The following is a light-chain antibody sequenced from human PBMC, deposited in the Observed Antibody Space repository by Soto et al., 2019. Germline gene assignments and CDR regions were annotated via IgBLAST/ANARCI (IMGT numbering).Light chain of an antibody. Sequence: AIQMTQSPSSLSASVGDRVTITCRASQGIRNDLGWYQQKPGKTPKLLIYGSLTLQGGVPTRFRGSGSGTDFTLTISSLQPEDFAPYYCLQHFDYPWTFGQGTTVEIK. CDR3: LQHFDYPWT. V-gene: IGKV1-6*01. CDR1: QGIRND. CDR2: GSL. J-gene: IGKJ1*01.